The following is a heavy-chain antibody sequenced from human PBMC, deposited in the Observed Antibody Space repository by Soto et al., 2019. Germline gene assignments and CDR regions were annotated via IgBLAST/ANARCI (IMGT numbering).Heavy chain of an antibody. D-gene: IGHD6-19*01. CDR2: LSRDGSSA. CDR3: ARGPTGWYGFDY. CDR1: GFSFSTNW. J-gene: IGHJ4*02. V-gene: IGHV3-74*01. Sequence: EVQLVESGGVLVQPGGSLRLSCAASGFSFSTNWMHWVRQVPGKGLVWVSRLSRDGSSANYADSVKGRFTISRVNAKNTLYLQMNSLTAEDTAIYYCARGPTGWYGFDYWGQGTLVTVSS.